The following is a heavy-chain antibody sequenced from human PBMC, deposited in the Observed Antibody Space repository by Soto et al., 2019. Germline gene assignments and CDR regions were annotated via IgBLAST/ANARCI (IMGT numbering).Heavy chain of an antibody. J-gene: IGHJ4*02. Sequence: QVQLVQSGAEVKKPGASVKVSCKASGYTFTSYYMHWVRQAPGQGLEWMGIINPSGGSTSYAQKFQGSVTMTRDTSTSTVYLEMCRLRSDDTAVHYCARDQTPSHYDFWSGYYPRTGYYFDYWGQGTLVTVSS. CDR3: ARDQTPSHYDFWSGYYPRTGYYFDY. CDR1: GYTFTSYY. V-gene: IGHV1-46*01. D-gene: IGHD3-3*01. CDR2: INPSGGST.